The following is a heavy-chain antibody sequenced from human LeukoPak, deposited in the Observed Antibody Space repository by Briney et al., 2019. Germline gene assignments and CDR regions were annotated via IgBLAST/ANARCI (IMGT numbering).Heavy chain of an antibody. J-gene: IGHJ5*02. CDR2: ISITSNTI. CDR3: ARGGATRLDL. CDR1: GFSFRDYE. V-gene: IGHV3-48*03. D-gene: IGHD5-12*01. Sequence: PGGSLRLSCAASGFSFRDYEMNWVRQAPGKGLEWVSYISITSNTIHYADSVKGRFTISRDNTKNSLHLQMTRLRGDDTALYYCARGGATRLDLWGQGSLVTVSS.